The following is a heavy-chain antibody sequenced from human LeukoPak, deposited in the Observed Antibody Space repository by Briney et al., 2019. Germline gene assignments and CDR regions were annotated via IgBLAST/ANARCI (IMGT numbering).Heavy chain of an antibody. J-gene: IGHJ4*02. CDR2: IYTSGST. CDR3: ARAGYYDSSGYYSFDY. Sequence: SETLSPTCTVSGGSISSYYWSWIRQPAGKGLEWIGRIYTSGSTNYNPSLKSRVTMSVDTSKNQFSLKLSSVTAADTAVYYCARAGYYDSSGYYSFDYWGQGTLVTVSS. D-gene: IGHD3-22*01. CDR1: GGSISSYY. V-gene: IGHV4-4*07.